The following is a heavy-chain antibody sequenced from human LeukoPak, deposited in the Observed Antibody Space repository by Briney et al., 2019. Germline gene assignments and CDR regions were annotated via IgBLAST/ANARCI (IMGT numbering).Heavy chain of an antibody. Sequence: ASVKVSCKASGYTFTGYYVHWVRQAPGQWLEWMGWINPNSGGTNYAQKFQGRVTMTRDTSISTAYMELSRLRSDDTAVYYCARVGLGIVGATTYGYYYYYMDVWGKGTTVTVSS. CDR2: INPNSGGT. J-gene: IGHJ6*03. V-gene: IGHV1-2*02. CDR1: GYTFTGYY. CDR3: ARVGLGIVGATTYGYYYYYMDV. D-gene: IGHD1-26*01.